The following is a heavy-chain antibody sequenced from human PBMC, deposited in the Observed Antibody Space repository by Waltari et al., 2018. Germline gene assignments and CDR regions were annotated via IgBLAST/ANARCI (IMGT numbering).Heavy chain of an antibody. CDR3: ARDPDFWSGVLFDY. CDR1: GGTFSSYT. CDR2: IIPILGIA. D-gene: IGHD3-3*01. V-gene: IGHV1-69*08. J-gene: IGHJ4*02. Sequence: QVQLVQSGAEVKKPGSSVKVSCKASGGTFSSYTISWVRQAPGQGLEWMGRIIPILGIANYAQKFQGRVTITADKSTSTAYMELSSLRAEDTAVYYCARDPDFWSGVLFDYWGQGTLVTVSS.